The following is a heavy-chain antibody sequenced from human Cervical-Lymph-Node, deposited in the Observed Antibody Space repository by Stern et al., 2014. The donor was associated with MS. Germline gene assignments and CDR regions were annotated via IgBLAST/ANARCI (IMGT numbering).Heavy chain of an antibody. CDR1: GFTFDDYG. D-gene: IGHD3-10*01. CDR3: ACSLWGSGHFDY. CDR2: IKWNGGST. V-gene: IGHV3-20*01. Sequence: EVHLVESGGGVVRPGGSLRLSCAASGFTFDDYGMSWVRQAPGKGLEWVSGIKWNGGSTGYADSVKGRFTISRDNAKNSLYLQMNSLRAEDTALYHCACSLWGSGHFDYWGQGTLVTVSS. J-gene: IGHJ4*02.